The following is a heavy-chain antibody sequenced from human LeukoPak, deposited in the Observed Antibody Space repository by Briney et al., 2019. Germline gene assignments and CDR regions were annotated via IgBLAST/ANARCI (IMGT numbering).Heavy chain of an antibody. V-gene: IGHV4-4*07. D-gene: IGHD5-12*01. CDR2: IYTSEST. CDR3: AREGGGYSGYDLVTRYYYYGMNV. CDR1: GGSFSGYY. J-gene: IGHJ6*02. Sequence: TSETLSLTCAVYGGSFSGYYWSWIRQPAGKGLEWIGRIYTSESTNYSPSLKSRVTMSVDTSKNQFSLKLSSVTAADTAVYYCAREGGGYSGYDLVTRYYYYGMNVWGQGTTVTVSS.